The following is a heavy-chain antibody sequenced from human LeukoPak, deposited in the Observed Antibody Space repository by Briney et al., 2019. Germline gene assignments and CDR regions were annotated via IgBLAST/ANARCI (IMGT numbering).Heavy chain of an antibody. Sequence: GGSLRLSCAASGFTFSSYGMSWVRQAPGKGLEWVSAISGSGGSTYYADSVKGRFTISRDNSKNTLYLQMNSLRAEDTAVYYCARDRAVAGLNWFDPWGQGTLVTVSS. J-gene: IGHJ5*02. V-gene: IGHV3-23*01. CDR1: GFTFSSYG. CDR3: ARDRAVAGLNWFDP. CDR2: ISGSGGST. D-gene: IGHD6-19*01.